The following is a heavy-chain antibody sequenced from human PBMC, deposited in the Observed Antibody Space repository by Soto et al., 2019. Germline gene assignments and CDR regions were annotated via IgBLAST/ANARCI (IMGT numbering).Heavy chain of an antibody. CDR2: ISYDGSNK. V-gene: IGHV3-30*18. Sequence: PGGSLRLSCAASGFTFSSYGMHWVRQAPGKGLEWVAVISYDGSNKYYADPVKGRFTISRDNSKNTLYLQMNSLRAEDTAVYYCAKGLKDYYDFWSGYYSGGYYYYYGMDVWGQGTTVTVSS. CDR3: AKGLKDYYDFWSGYYSGGYYYYYGMDV. J-gene: IGHJ6*02. CDR1: GFTFSSYG. D-gene: IGHD3-3*01.